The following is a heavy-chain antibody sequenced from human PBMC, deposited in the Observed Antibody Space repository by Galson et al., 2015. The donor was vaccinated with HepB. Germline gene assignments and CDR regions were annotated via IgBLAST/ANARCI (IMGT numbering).Heavy chain of an antibody. CDR1: GFTFSSYA. J-gene: IGHJ4*02. CDR2: ISGSGGST. V-gene: IGHV3-23*01. CDR3: AKDRFLSVPLRENYFDY. D-gene: IGHD3-3*01. Sequence: SLRLSCAASGFTFSSYAMSWVRQAPGKGLEWVSAISGSGGSTYYADSVKGRFTISRDNSKNTPYLQMNSLRAEDTAVYYCAKDRFLSVPLRENYFDYWGQGTLVTVSS.